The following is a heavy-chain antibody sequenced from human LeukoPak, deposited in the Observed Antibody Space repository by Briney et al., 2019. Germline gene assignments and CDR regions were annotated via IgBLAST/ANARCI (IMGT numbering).Heavy chain of an antibody. CDR3: ARAVRWRKGSHFDY. Sequence: GGSLRLSCAASGFTFSSYWMSWVRQAPGKGLEWVANIKQDGSEKYYVDSVKGRFTISRDNAKNSLYLQMNSLGAEDTAVYYCARAVRWRKGSHFDYWGQGTLVTVSS. V-gene: IGHV3-7*01. J-gene: IGHJ4*02. CDR2: IKQDGSEK. D-gene: IGHD4-23*01. CDR1: GFTFSSYW.